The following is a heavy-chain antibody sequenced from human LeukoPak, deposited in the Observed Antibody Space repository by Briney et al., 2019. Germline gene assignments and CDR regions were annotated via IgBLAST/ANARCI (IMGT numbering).Heavy chain of an antibody. CDR3: ATNRYGYNNYFEY. V-gene: IGHV3-23*01. Sequence: GGSLRLSCVVSGFPFSSSAMSWVRQPPAKGLEWVSAFSAGSTYYRDSVKGRFTISRDISKNTMFLEMNSLGAEDTAVYYCATNRYGYNNYFEYWGRGTLVTVSS. CDR1: GFPFSSSA. CDR2: FSAGST. J-gene: IGHJ4*02. D-gene: IGHD5-24*01.